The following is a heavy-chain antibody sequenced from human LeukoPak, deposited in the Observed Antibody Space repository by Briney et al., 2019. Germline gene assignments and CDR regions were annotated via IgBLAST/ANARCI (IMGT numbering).Heavy chain of an antibody. CDR2: IIPILGIA. CDR3: ASNIVVVLDAFDI. D-gene: IGHD2-21*01. V-gene: IGHV1-69*02. J-gene: IGHJ3*02. Sequence: SVKVSCKASGGTFSSYTISWVRQAPGQGLEWMGRIIPILGIANYAQKFQGRVTITADKSTSTAYMELSSLRSEDTAVYYCASNIVVVLDAFDIWGQGTMVTVSP. CDR1: GGTFSSYT.